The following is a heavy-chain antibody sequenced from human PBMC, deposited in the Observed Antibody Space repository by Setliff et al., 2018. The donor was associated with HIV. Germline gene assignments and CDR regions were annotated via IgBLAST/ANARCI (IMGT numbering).Heavy chain of an antibody. Sequence: SETLSLTCTVSGGSISGDFWTWIRQPAGEGLGWIGRTHASGTTQCEPSLKNRCSMSIDTSKNQFSLKLSSVTAADTAVYYCARQTATGTSATLDSWGQGSLVTVSS. D-gene: IGHD2-21*02. CDR2: THASGTT. CDR1: GGSISGDF. J-gene: IGHJ4*02. V-gene: IGHV4-4*07. CDR3: ARQTATGTSATLDS.